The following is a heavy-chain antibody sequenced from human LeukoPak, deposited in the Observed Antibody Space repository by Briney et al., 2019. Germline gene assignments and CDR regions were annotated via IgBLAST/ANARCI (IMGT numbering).Heavy chain of an antibody. Sequence: GGSLRLSCAASGFTFSSYWMSWVRQAPGKGLEWVSYISSSSSTIYYADSVKGRFTISRDNAKNSLYLQMNSLRDEDTAVYYCARGSPYYGSGDRDAFDIWGQGTMVTVSS. CDR1: GFTFSSYW. D-gene: IGHD3-10*01. CDR3: ARGSPYYGSGDRDAFDI. J-gene: IGHJ3*02. CDR2: ISSSSSTI. V-gene: IGHV3-48*02.